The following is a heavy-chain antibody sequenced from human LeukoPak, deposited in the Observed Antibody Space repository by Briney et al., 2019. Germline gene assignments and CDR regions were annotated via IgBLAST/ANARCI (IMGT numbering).Heavy chain of an antibody. CDR2: INYSGST. D-gene: IGHD3-10*01. J-gene: IGHJ5*02. V-gene: IGHV4-59*08. Sequence: SETLSLTCTVSGASISTYYRSWIRQPPGKGLEWIGYINYSGSTNYNPSLKSRVTISEDTSKNQFSLRLTSVTAADTAVYYCARGKIEGSGSSPGPTGNWFDPWGQGTLVTVSS. CDR3: ARGKIEGSGSSPGPTGNWFDP. CDR1: GASISTYY.